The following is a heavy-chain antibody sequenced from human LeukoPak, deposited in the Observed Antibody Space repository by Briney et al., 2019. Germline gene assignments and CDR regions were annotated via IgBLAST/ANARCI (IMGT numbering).Heavy chain of an antibody. V-gene: IGHV3-33*01. D-gene: IGHD3-10*01. CDR3: ARDLTMVRTMLGY. CDR1: GFTFSSYG. CDR2: IWYDGSNK. Sequence: GRSLRFSCAASGFTFSSYGMHWVRQAPGKGLEWVAVIWYDGSNKYYADSVKGRFTISRDNSKNTLYLQMNSLRAEDTAVYYCARDLTMVRTMLGYWGQGTLVTVSS. J-gene: IGHJ4*02.